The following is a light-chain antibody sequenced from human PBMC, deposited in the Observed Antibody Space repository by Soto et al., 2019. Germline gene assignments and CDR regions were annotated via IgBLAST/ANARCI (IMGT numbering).Light chain of an antibody. Sequence: EILLTQSPGTLSLSRGERSTLCCRASQSVSSSYLAWYQQKPGQAPRLLIYGASSRATGIPDRFSGSGSGTDFTLTISRLEPEDFAVYYCQQYGSSGTFGQGTKVDI. J-gene: IGKJ1*01. V-gene: IGKV3-20*01. CDR1: QSVSSSY. CDR2: GAS. CDR3: QQYGSSGT.